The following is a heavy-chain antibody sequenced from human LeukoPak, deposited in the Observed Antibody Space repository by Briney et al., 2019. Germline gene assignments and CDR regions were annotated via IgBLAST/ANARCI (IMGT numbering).Heavy chain of an antibody. J-gene: IGHJ4*02. CDR3: AKVDSCGGANCYALVY. V-gene: IGHV3-23*01. CDR1: GFTFSSYA. D-gene: IGHD2-2*01. CDR2: ISGSDGST. Sequence: PGGSLRLSCAASGFTFSSYAMTWVRQAPDKGLEWVSAISGSDGSTYYADSVKGRFTISRDDSQNTLYLQMNSLSAEDTAVYYCAKVDSCGGANCYALVYWGQGTLVTVSS.